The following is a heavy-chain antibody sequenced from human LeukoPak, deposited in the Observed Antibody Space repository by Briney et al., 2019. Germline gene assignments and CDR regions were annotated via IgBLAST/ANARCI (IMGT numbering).Heavy chain of an antibody. J-gene: IGHJ6*02. CDR2: IKQGGSEK. CDR3: ARDLGRVVVVPAAIDYYGMDV. D-gene: IGHD2-2*01. Sequence: PGGSLRLSCAASGFTFSSYSMNWVRQAPGKGLEWVANIKQGGSEKYYVDSVKGRFTISRDNAKNSLYLQMNSLRAEDTAVYYCARDLGRVVVVPAAIDYYGMDVWGQGTTVTVSS. CDR1: GFTFSSYS. V-gene: IGHV3-7*03.